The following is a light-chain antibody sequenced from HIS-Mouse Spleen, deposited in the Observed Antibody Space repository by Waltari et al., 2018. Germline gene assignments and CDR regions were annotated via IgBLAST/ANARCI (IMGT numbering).Light chain of an antibody. V-gene: IGLV2-23*01. J-gene: IGLJ3*02. Sequence: QSALTQPASVSGSPGQSITISCTGTSSDVGSYNLVSWYQQHPGKAPKLMIYEGSKRPSGVSNRFPGSKAGNTASLTSSGLQAEDEADYYCCSYAGCSTWVFGGGTKLTVL. CDR1: SSDVGSYNL. CDR3: CSYAGCSTWV. CDR2: EGS.